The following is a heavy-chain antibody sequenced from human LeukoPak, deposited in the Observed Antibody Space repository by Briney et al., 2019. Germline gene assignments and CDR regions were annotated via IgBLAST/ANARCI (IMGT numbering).Heavy chain of an antibody. Sequence: GGSLRLSCAASGFTSSTYWMSWVRQAPGNGLEWVANIKQDGSEKYYVDSVKGRFTISRDNAKNSLYLQMNSLRAEDTAVYYGARYSSGWSGWFDPWGQGTLVTVSS. D-gene: IGHD6-13*01. CDR3: ARYSSGWSGWFDP. V-gene: IGHV3-7*01. CDR2: IKQDGSEK. CDR1: GFTSSTYW. J-gene: IGHJ5*02.